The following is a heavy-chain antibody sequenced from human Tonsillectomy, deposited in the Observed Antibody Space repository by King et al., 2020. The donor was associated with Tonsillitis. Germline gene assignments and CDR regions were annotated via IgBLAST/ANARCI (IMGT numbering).Heavy chain of an antibody. CDR3: ASSTIMIDDAFDI. CDR1: GFTFSSYE. Sequence: VQLVESGGGLVQPGGSLRLSCAASGFTFSSYEMNWVRQAPGKGLEWVSYISSSGCTIYYADSVKGRFTISRDNAKNSLYLQMNSLRAEDTAVYYCASSTIMIDDAFDIWGQGTMVTVSS. J-gene: IGHJ3*02. V-gene: IGHV3-48*03. D-gene: IGHD3-16*01. CDR2: ISSSGCTI.